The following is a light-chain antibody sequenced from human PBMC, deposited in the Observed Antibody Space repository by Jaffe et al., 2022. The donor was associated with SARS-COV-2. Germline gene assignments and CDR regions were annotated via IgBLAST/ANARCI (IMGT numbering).Light chain of an antibody. CDR2: DAS. V-gene: IGKV3-11*01. CDR3: QQRSNRPPTWT. Sequence: EIVLTQSPATLSLSPGERATLSCRASQSVSNYLAWYQQKPGQAPRLLIYDASKRAPGVPARFRGSGSGPDFTLTISSLEPEDFAVYYCQQRSNRPPTWTFGQGTKVEIK. CDR1: QSVSNY. J-gene: IGKJ1*01.